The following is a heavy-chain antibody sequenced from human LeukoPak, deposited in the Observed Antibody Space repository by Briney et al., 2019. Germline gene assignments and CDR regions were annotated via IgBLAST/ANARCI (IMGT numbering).Heavy chain of an antibody. CDR2: IIPIFGTA. CDR1: GGTFSSYA. CDR3: ARDRGMIEASTFDY. Sequence: ASVKVSCKASGGTFSSYAISWVRHAPGQGLEWMGGIIPIFGTANYAQKFQGRVTITADESTSTAYMELSSLRSEDTAVYYCARDRGMIEASTFDYWGQGTLVTVSS. V-gene: IGHV1-69*13. J-gene: IGHJ4*02. D-gene: IGHD3-22*01.